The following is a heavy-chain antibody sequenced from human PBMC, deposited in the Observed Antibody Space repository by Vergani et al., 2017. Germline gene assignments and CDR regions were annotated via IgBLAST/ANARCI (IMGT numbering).Heavy chain of an antibody. Sequence: EVQLLESGGGLVQPGGSRRLSCAGAGFTFDTYTMAYVRQAPGKGLEWDATISSGGGDIFYADSVKGRFTISRDNSKNTLFLQMISLKDEDTAVYYCTTAWGLYYLHGEYFQYWGRGTLVSVSS. V-gene: IGHV3-23*01. CDR2: ISSGGGDI. D-gene: IGHD3-10*01. J-gene: IGHJ1*01. CDR3: TTAWGLYYLHGEYFQY. CDR1: GFTFDTYT.